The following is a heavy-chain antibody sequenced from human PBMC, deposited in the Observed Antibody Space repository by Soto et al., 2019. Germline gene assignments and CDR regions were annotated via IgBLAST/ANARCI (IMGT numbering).Heavy chain of an antibody. CDR3: AKDMNPTRYGSGSYYAH. Sequence: GGSLRLSCAASGFTFSSDGMHWVRQAPGKGLEWVAVISYDGSNKYYADSVKGRFTISRDNSKNTLYLKMNSLRAEDTAVYYCAKDMNPTRYGSGSYYAHWGQGTLVTVSS. J-gene: IGHJ4*02. CDR1: GFTFSSDG. V-gene: IGHV3-30*18. CDR2: ISYDGSNK. D-gene: IGHD3-10*01.